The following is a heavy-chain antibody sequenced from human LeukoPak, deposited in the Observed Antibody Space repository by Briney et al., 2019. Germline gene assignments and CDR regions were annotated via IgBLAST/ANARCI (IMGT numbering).Heavy chain of an antibody. CDR2: ISYDGSNK. CDR1: GLTFSNYV. J-gene: IGHJ4*02. V-gene: IGHV3-30*18. CDR3: AKDFRTTVVTTN. Sequence: PGGSLRLSCTASGLTFSNYVMHWVRQAPGKGLEWVAVISYDGSNKYYADSVKGRFTISRDNSKNTLYLQMNSLRAEDTAVYYCAKDFRTTVVTTNWGQGTLVTVSS. D-gene: IGHD4-23*01.